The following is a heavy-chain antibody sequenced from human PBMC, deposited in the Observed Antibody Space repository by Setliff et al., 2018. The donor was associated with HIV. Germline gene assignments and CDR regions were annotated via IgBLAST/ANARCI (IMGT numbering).Heavy chain of an antibody. CDR3: AISIVGVTSEMY. J-gene: IGHJ4*02. V-gene: IGHV4-59*02. CDR2: ISDRGTT. D-gene: IGHD2-21*02. CDR1: GASVSSHY. Sequence: SETLSLTCTVYGASVSSHYWSWIRQPPGKGLEWVGSISDRGTTNYNPSLKSRVTVSVDTSKTQYSLKMISVTAADTAMYYCAISIVGVTSEMYWAQGTLVTVSS.